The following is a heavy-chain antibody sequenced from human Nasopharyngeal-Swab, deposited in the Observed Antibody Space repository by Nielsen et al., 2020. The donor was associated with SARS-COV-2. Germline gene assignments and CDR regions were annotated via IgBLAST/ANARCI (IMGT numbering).Heavy chain of an antibody. CDR3: AKGVVVVAGYYFDY. CDR2: TYYRPKWYN. D-gene: IGHD2-15*01. V-gene: IGHV6-1*01. Sequence: WIRQSPSRGLEWLGRTYYRPKWYNDYAVSVKSRITINPDTSKNQFSLQLNSVTPEDTAVYYCAKGVVVVAGYYFDYWGQGTLVTVSS. J-gene: IGHJ4*02.